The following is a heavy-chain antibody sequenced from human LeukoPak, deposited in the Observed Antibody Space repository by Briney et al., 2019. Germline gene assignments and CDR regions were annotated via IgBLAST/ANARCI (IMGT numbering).Heavy chain of an antibody. V-gene: IGHV4-34*01. CDR1: GGSFSGYY. Sequence: SETLSLTCAVYGGSFSGYYWSWIRQPPGKGLEWIGEINRSGSTNYNPSLKSRVTISVDTSKNQFSLKLSSVTAADTAVYYCARGYGGPTGYWGQGTLVTVSS. CDR2: INRSGST. D-gene: IGHD4-23*01. CDR3: ARGYGGPTGY. J-gene: IGHJ4*02.